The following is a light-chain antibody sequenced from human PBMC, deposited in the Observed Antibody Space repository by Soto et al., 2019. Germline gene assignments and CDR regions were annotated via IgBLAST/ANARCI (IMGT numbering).Light chain of an antibody. J-gene: IGLJ2*01. CDR3: QTWGTGIRA. Sequence: QPVLTQSPSASASLGASVKLTCTLSSGHSSYAIAWHQQQPEKGPRYLMRLNSDGSHSKGDGIPDRFSGSRSGAERYLTISSLQSEDEADYYCQTWGTGIRAFGGGTKLTVL. V-gene: IGLV4-69*01. CDR2: LNSDGSH. CDR1: SGHSSYA.